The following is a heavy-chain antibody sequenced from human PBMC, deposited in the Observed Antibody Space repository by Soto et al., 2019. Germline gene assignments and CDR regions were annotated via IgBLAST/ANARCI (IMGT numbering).Heavy chain of an antibody. CDR2: INAGNGNT. Sequence: QVQLVQSGAEVKKPGASVKVSCKASGYTFTSYAMHWVRQAPGQRLEWMGWINAGNGNTKYSQKFQGRVTITRVTSASKDDMELSRLRYADTAVDYCARSVYYYGSGSYRTPHYYSYGLDVWGQGTTVTVSS. D-gene: IGHD3-10*01. J-gene: IGHJ6*02. V-gene: IGHV1-3*01. CDR1: GYTFTSYA. CDR3: ARSVYYYGSGSYRTPHYYSYGLDV.